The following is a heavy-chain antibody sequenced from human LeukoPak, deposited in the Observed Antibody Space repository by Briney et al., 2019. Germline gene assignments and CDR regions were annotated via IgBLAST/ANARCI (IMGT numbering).Heavy chain of an antibody. D-gene: IGHD3-3*01. CDR2: IYTSGST. V-gene: IGHV4-4*07. CDR1: GGSISSYY. Sequence: SETLSLTCTVSGGSISSYYWSWIRQPAGKGLEWIGRIYTSGSTNHNPSLKSRVTMSVDTSKNQFSLRLSSVTAADTAVYYCARDGPPYYDFWSGYSHFDYWGQGTLVTVSS. CDR3: ARDGPPYYDFWSGYSHFDY. J-gene: IGHJ4*02.